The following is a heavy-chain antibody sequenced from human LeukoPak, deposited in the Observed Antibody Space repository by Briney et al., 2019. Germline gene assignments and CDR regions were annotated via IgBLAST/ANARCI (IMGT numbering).Heavy chain of an antibody. J-gene: IGHJ6*03. V-gene: IGHV3-23*01. CDR3: AREDYYYYYMDV. CDR1: GFTLSSYE. CDR2: IDYSGGSS. Sequence: GGSLRLSCTVSGFTLSSYEMSWIRQAPGRGLEWVSSIDYSGGSSYYADSVKGRFTISRDDSKNTLYLQLNSLRAEDTAVYYCAREDYYYYYMDVWGKGTTVTVSS.